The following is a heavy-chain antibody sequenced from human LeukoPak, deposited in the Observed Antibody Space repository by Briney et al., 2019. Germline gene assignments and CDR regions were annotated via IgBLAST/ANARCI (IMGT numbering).Heavy chain of an antibody. CDR2: IYSSGST. D-gene: IGHD4-17*01. J-gene: IGHJ4*02. Sequence: SETLSLTCSVSGGSISSTGYYWSWIRQPAGKGLEWIGRIYSSGSTDYNPSLQSRVTISVDTSKNQFSLSLRSATAADTAVYYCARGYTVTTNWGQGTLVTVSS. V-gene: IGHV4-61*02. CDR1: GGSISSTGYY. CDR3: ARGYTVTTN.